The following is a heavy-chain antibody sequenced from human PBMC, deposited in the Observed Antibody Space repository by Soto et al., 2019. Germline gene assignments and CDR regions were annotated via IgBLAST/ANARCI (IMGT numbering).Heavy chain of an antibody. Sequence: ASVKVSCKASGYTFTSYGISWVRQAPGQGLEWMGWISPYNGTTKYAEKFQGEMTMTTDTATSTAYMDLRSLRSDDTAVYYCARDGERDTGLNFYYYLHGMDAWGQGTRVTVS. J-gene: IGHJ6*02. CDR3: ARDGERDTGLNFYYYLHGMDA. CDR1: GYTFTSYG. V-gene: IGHV1-18*04. CDR2: ISPYNGTT. D-gene: IGHD1-1*01.